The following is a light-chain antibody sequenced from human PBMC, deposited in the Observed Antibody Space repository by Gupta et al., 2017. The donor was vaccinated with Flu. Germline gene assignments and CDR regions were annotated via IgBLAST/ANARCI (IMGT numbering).Light chain of an antibody. CDR1: SSDVGTYNL. J-gene: IGLJ1*01. CDR3: CSYAGSNTFV. CDR2: EAT. V-gene: IGLV2-23*01. Sequence: QSALTQPASVSGSPGQSITISCTGTSSDVGTYNLVSWYQQFPGKAPKLLIYEATKRPSGVSGRFSGSSSGVTASLTISGLQSEDEAHYYCCSYAGSNTFVFGSGTNVAVL.